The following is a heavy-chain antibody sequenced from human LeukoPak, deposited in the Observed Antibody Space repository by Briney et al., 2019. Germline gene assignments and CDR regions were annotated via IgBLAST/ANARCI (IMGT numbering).Heavy chain of an antibody. CDR1: GGSFSGYY. J-gene: IGHJ4*02. CDR3: ASLSGSYSTGYDY. V-gene: IGHV4-34*01. CDR2: INHSGST. Sequence: SETPSLTCAVYGGSFSGYYWSWICQPPGKGLEWIGEINHSGSTNYNPTLKSRVTISVDTSKNQFSLKLSSVTAADTAVYYCASLSGSYSTGYDYWGQGTLVTVSS. D-gene: IGHD1-26*01.